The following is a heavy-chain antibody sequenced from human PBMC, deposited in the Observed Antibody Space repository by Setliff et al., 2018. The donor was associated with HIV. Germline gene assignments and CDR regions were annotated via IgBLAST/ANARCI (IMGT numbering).Heavy chain of an antibody. V-gene: IGHV1-18*01. J-gene: IGHJ5*02. Sequence: ASVKVSCKASGYIFTNYGISWVRQAPGQGLEWMGWITGYNGNTNYAEKFQGRVTMTIDTSTSTAYLELRSLRSDDTAVYYCARDFSGQQLVGGWFDPWGQGTLVTVSS. D-gene: IGHD6-13*01. CDR3: ARDFSGQQLVGGWFDP. CDR2: ITGYNGNT. CDR1: GYIFTNYG.